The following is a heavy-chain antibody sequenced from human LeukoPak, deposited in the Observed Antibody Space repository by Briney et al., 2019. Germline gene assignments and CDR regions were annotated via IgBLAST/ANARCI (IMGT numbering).Heavy chain of an antibody. CDR1: GGTFSSYA. D-gene: IGHD3-22*01. CDR2: ISAYNGNT. CDR3: AREVGVYYYDSSGYYHFDY. J-gene: IGHJ4*02. V-gene: IGHV1-18*01. Sequence: ASVKVSCKASGGTFSSYAISWVRQAPGQGLEWMGWISAYNGNTNYAQKLQGRVTMTTDTSTSTAYMELRSLRSDDTAVYYCAREVGVYYYDSSGYYHFDYWGQGTLVTVSS.